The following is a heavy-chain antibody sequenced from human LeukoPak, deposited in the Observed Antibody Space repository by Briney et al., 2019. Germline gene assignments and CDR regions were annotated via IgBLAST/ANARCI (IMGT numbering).Heavy chain of an antibody. CDR3: ARDEGSGWTLGRGWFDL. J-gene: IGHJ2*01. Sequence: SEILSLTCTVSGGSISSYYWSWIRQPAGKGLEWIGRIYTSGSTNYNPSLKSRVTMSVDTSKNQFSLKLSSVTAADTAVYYCARDEGSGWTLGRGWFDLWGRGTLVTVSS. D-gene: IGHD6-19*01. V-gene: IGHV4-4*07. CDR2: IYTSGST. CDR1: GGSISSYY.